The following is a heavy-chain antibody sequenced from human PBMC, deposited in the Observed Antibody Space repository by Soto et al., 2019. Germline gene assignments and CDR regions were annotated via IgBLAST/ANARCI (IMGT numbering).Heavy chain of an antibody. CDR2: ISYDGSNK. D-gene: IGHD2-2*01. J-gene: IGHJ6*02. CDR3: AKDRLEAAMKNYYYYGMDV. CDR1: GFTFSSYG. V-gene: IGHV3-30*18. Sequence: PGGSLRLSCAASGFTFSSYGMHWVRQAPGKGLEWVAVISYDGSNKYYADSVKGRFTISRDNSKNTLYLQMNSLRAEDTAVYYCAKDRLEAAMKNYYYYGMDVWGQGTTVTVSS.